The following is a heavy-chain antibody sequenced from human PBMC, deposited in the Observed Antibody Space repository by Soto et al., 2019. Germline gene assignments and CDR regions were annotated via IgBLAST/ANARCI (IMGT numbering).Heavy chain of an antibody. CDR1: GFTFSTYA. V-gene: IGHV3-23*01. CDR2: ISGSGGST. J-gene: IGHJ5*02. Sequence: EVQLLESGGCLVQTGGSLRLSCAASGFTFSTYAMSWVRQAPGKGLEWVSAISGSGGSTYYADPVKGRFTISRDNSKNTLYLQMNSRRGGDTAXXXXXXXXXXXXXXXXASWGQGTLVTVSS. CDR3: XXXXXXXXXXXXAS.